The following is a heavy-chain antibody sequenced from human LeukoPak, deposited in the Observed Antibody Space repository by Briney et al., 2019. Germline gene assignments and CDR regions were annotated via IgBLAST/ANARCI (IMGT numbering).Heavy chain of an antibody. J-gene: IGHJ4*02. Sequence: QPGGSLRLSCAASGFTFSSYSMNWVRQAPGEGLEWVSGLSDSGGNTIYADSVKGRFTISRDNSKNTMFLQMNSLRVEDTAVYYCAKELSGGWSFDYWGQGTLVTVSS. D-gene: IGHD6-19*01. CDR3: AKELSGGWSFDY. V-gene: IGHV3-23*01. CDR1: GFTFSSYS. CDR2: LSDSGGNT.